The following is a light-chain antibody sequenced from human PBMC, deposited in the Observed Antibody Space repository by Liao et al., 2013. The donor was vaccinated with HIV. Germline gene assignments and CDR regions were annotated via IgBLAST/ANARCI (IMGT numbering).Light chain of an antibody. J-gene: IGLJ1*01. Sequence: SYELRQPPSVSVSPGQTARITCSGDALPKQFAYWYQQKPGQAPVLLIYKDSERPSGIPERFSGSGSGTTVTLTISGVQAEDEADYYCQSADSSGTYSYVFGTGTKVTVL. CDR1: ALPKQF. V-gene: IGLV3-25*03. CDR2: KDS. CDR3: QSADSSGTYSYV.